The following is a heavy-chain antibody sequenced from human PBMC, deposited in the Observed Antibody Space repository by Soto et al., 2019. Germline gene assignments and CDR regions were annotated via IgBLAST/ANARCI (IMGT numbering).Heavy chain of an antibody. V-gene: IGHV1-18*01. CDR2: ISAYNGNT. CDR1: CCTLPSYE. J-gene: IGHJ4*02. Sequence: AAVKVAYEGSCCTLPSYEIRWVRQAPGQGLEWMGWISAYNGNTNYAQKLQGRVTMTTDTSTSTAYMELGSLRSDDTAVYYCGRDHDQYCLGYSGPVTPFTVS. CDR3: GRDHDQYCLGY.